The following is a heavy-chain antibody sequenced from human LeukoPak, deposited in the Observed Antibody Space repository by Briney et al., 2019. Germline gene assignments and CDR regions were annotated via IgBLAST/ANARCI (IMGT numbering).Heavy chain of an antibody. CDR2: INANGGGT. Sequence: GGSLRLSCAASGFTFSNYAMHWVRQAPGMGLEYVSAINANGGGTYYAESVKGRFTISRDNSKRTLYLQLGSLRAEDMAVYFCARVLLTGYYYDYWGQGTLVTVSS. D-gene: IGHD3-9*01. CDR1: GFTFSNYA. J-gene: IGHJ4*02. V-gene: IGHV3-64*02. CDR3: ARVLLTGYYYDY.